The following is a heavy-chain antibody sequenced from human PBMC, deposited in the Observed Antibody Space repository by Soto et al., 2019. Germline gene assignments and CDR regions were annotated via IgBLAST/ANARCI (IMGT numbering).Heavy chain of an antibody. CDR3: AKDRFHVVVTVSIFDP. Sequence: GGSLRLSCAASGFTFSSYAMSWVRQAPGKGLEWVSTISGSGGSADYADSVKGRFTISRDNPQNTLYLEMNSLRAEDTAIYYCAKDRFHVVVTVSIFDPRGQGPLVTVSS. V-gene: IGHV3-23*01. CDR1: GFTFSSYA. D-gene: IGHD2-21*02. CDR2: ISGSGGSA. J-gene: IGHJ5*02.